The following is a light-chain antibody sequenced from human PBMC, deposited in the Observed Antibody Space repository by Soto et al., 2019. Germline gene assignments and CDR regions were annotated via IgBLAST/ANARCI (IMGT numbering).Light chain of an antibody. Sequence: EIVLTQSPATLSLSPGERATLSCRASQSVSSYLAWYQQKPGQAPRLLIYDASNRATGIPARFSGSGSGTDFTLTISSLEPEDFAVYYCQQRSNWPPGWTFGQETKVEIK. CDR1: QSVSSY. CDR3: QQRSNWPPGWT. CDR2: DAS. V-gene: IGKV3-11*01. J-gene: IGKJ1*01.